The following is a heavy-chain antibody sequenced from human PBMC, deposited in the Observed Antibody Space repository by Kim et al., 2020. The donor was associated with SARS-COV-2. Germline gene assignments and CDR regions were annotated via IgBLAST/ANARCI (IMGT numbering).Heavy chain of an antibody. D-gene: IGHD6-13*01. Sequence: STYYADAVKGRFTITRDNAKNTLYLQMNSLRAADTGVYYCAKESSRHFQHWGQGTLVTVSS. CDR2: ST. V-gene: IGHV3-23*01. CDR3: AKESSRHFQH. J-gene: IGHJ1*01.